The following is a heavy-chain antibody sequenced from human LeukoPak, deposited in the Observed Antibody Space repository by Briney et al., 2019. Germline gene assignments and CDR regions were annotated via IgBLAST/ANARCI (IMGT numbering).Heavy chain of an antibody. CDR1: GFTFSSYA. Sequence: PGGSLRLSCAASGFTFSSYAMSWVRQAPGKGLEWVSAISGSGGSTYYADSVKGRFTISRDNSKNTLYLQMNSLRAEDTAVYYCAKGAIVVVVAAKGYFDYWGQGTLVTVSS. D-gene: IGHD2-15*01. V-gene: IGHV3-23*01. J-gene: IGHJ4*02. CDR2: ISGSGGST. CDR3: AKGAIVVVVAAKGYFDY.